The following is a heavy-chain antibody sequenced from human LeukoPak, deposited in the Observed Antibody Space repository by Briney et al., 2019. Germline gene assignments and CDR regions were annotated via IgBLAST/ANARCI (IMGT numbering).Heavy chain of an antibody. V-gene: IGHV1-69*01. D-gene: IGHD2-15*01. CDR2: IIPIFGTA. CDR1: GGTFSSYA. J-gene: IGHJ4*02. CDR3: ASGNTATAIDYFDY. Sequence: SVKVSCKASGGTFSSYAISWVPQAPGQGLEWMGGIIPIFGTANYAQKFQGRVTITADESTSTAYMELSSLRSEDTAVYYCASGNTATAIDYFDYWGQGTLVTVSS.